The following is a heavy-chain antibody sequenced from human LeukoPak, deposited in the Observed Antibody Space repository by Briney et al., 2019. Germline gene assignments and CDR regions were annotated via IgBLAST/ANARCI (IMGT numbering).Heavy chain of an antibody. D-gene: IGHD6-6*01. CDR2: IYTSGST. CDR3: TRDSGSYSTSYRFDS. Sequence: SETLSLTCAVSGASVSGSNYYWSWIRQPAGKGLEWIGRIYTSGSTDYNPSLKSRVTMSVDTSENQFSLQLNSVTPEDTAVYYCTRDSGSYSTSYRFDSWGQGTLVTVSS. CDR1: GASVSGSNYY. V-gene: IGHV4-61*02. J-gene: IGHJ5*01.